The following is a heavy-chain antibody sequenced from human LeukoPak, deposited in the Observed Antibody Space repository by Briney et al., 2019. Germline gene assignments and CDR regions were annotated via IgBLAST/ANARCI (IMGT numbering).Heavy chain of an antibody. CDR3: AKDKDGEEYYFDY. V-gene: IGHV3-23*01. CDR1: GFTFSSYA. J-gene: IGHJ4*02. Sequence: PGGSLRLSCAASGFTFSSYAMSWVCQAPGKGLEWVSAISGSGGSTYYADSVKGRFTISRDNSKNTLYLQMNSLRAEDTAVYYCAKDKDGEEYYFDYWGQGTLVTVSS. D-gene: IGHD4-17*01. CDR2: ISGSGGST.